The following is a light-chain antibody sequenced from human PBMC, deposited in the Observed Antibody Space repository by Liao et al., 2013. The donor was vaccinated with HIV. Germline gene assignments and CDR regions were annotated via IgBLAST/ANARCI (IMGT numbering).Light chain of an antibody. CDR1: KLGDKY. CDR2: QDT. Sequence: ELTQPPSVSVSPGQTASITCSGDKLGDKYACWYQQKPGQSPVLVIYQDTKRPSGIPERFSGSNSGNTATLTISGAQALDEADYFCQAWDSSTYVVFGGGTKLTVL. J-gene: IGLJ2*01. CDR3: QAWDSSTYVV. V-gene: IGLV3-1*01.